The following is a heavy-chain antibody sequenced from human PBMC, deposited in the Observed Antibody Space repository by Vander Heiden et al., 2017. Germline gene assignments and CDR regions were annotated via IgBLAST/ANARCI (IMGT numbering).Heavy chain of an antibody. CDR2: VSRSGGST. D-gene: IGHD3-10*01. V-gene: IGHV3-23*01. Sequence: EVQLLESGGGLVQPGGSLRLSCAASRLTFSPYVMTWVRQAPGKGLEWVSTVSRSGGSTYYADSVKGRFTISRDNSKNTLYLQMNSLRDEDTAAYYCAKSGDGSGTYIIGYFDYWGRGTLVTVSS. CDR1: RLTFSPYV. J-gene: IGHJ4*02. CDR3: AKSGDGSGTYIIGYFDY.